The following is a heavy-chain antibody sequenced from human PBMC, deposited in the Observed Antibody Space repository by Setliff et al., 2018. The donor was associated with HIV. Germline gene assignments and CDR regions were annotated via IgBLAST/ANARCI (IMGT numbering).Heavy chain of an antibody. Sequence: SETLSLTCAVSGVSISSQYWSWIRQPPGKGLEWIGFVYYSVNYNYNPSLKSRVSISVDTSKNQVSLRLTSVTAADTAVYYCAGDRGVANYFDYWGHGTLVTVSS. CDR2: VYYSVNY. V-gene: IGHV4-59*11. CDR3: AGDRGVANYFDY. CDR1: GVSISSQY. D-gene: IGHD3-10*01. J-gene: IGHJ4*01.